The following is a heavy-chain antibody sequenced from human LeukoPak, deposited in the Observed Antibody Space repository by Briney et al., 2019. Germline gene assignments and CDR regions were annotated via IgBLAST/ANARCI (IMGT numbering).Heavy chain of an antibody. V-gene: IGHV3-23*01. J-gene: IGHJ4*02. CDR2: ISASGANT. CDR3: AKVGRADDYSFDY. D-gene: IGHD3-3*01. Sequence: GGSLRLSCTTSGFTFSTSAMSWVRQAPGKGLEWVSGISASGANTYYTDSVKGRLTISRDNSKNTLYLQTNCLRAEDTAIYYCAKVGRADDYSFDYWGQGILVTVSS. CDR1: GFTFSTSA.